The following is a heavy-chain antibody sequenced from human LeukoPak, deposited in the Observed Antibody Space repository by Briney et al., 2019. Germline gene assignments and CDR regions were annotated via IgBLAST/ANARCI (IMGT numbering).Heavy chain of an antibody. J-gene: IGHJ4*02. V-gene: IGHV1-2*02. Sequence: ASVKVSCKASGYTFTGYYMHWVRQAPGQGLEWMGWINPNSGGTNYAQKFQGRVTITRDTSISTAYMELSRLRSDDTAVYYCARDGSTDCSGGSCYPFDYWGQGTLVTVSS. CDR3: ARDGSTDCSGGSCYPFDY. CDR1: GYTFTGYY. D-gene: IGHD2-15*01. CDR2: INPNSGGT.